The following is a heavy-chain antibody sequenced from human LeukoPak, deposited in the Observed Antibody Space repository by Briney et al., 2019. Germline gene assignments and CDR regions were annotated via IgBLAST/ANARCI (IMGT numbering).Heavy chain of an antibody. D-gene: IGHD1-1*01. CDR3: ARGWGTTGTTKLNDAFDI. CDR1: GGSISSSSYY. CDR2: IYYSGST. V-gene: IGHV4-39*07. J-gene: IGHJ3*02. Sequence: SETLSLTCTVSGGSISSSSYYWGWIRQPPGKGLEWIGSIYYSGSTYYNPSLKSRVTISVDTSKNQFSLKLSSVTAADTAVYYCARGWGTTGTTKLNDAFDIWGQGTMVTVSS.